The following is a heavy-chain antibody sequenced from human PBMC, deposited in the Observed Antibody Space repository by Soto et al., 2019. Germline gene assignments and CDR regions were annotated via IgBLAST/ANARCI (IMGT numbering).Heavy chain of an antibody. D-gene: IGHD3-10*01. CDR3: ARRGTGATTSTKVFDY. CDR2: IYPGDSDT. CDR1: GYSFTSYW. J-gene: IGHJ4*02. V-gene: IGHV5-51*01. Sequence: GESLKISCKGSGYSFTSYWIGWVRQMPGKGLEWMGIIYPGDSDTRYSPSFQGQVTISADKSISTAYLHWTSLQSADTATYFCARRGTGATTSTKVFDYWGQGTPVTVSS.